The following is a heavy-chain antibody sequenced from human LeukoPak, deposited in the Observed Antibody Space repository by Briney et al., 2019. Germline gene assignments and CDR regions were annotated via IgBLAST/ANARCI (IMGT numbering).Heavy chain of an antibody. V-gene: IGHV4-39*01. CDR1: GGSISSSSYH. D-gene: IGHD5-18*01. Sequence: PSETLSLTCTVSGGSISSSSYHWGWIRQPQGKGLEWIGNIHYSATTYYNPSLQSRVTISVDTSKNQFSLKVSSATAADTAVYYCARLNSALLTLGYWGQGTLVTVSS. CDR3: ARLNSALLTLGY. J-gene: IGHJ4*02. CDR2: IHYSATT.